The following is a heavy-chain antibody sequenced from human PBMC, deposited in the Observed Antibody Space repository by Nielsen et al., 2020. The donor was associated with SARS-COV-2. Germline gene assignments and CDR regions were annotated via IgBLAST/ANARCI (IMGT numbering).Heavy chain of an antibody. CDR2: IKQDGSEK. Sequence: GESLKISCAASGFTFSSYWMSWVRQAPGKGLEWVANIKQDGSEKYYVDSVKGRFTISRDNAKNSLYLQMNSLRAEDTAVYYCARDVYDILTGYSPPGYWGQGTLVTVSS. V-gene: IGHV3-7*01. CDR3: ARDVYDILTGYSPPGY. J-gene: IGHJ4*02. CDR1: GFTFSSYW. D-gene: IGHD3-9*01.